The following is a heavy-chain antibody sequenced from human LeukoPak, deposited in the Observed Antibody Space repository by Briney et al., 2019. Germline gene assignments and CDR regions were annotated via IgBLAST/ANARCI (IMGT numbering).Heavy chain of an antibody. CDR3: ARVGSPAPDENWFDP. V-gene: IGHV1-18*01. Sequence: ASVKVSCKASGYTFTSYGISWVRQAPGQGLEWMGWISAYNGNTNYAQKLQGRVTMTTDTSTSTAYMELRSLRSDDTAVYYCARVGSPAPDENWFDPWGQGTLVTVSS. D-gene: IGHD2-2*01. J-gene: IGHJ5*02. CDR1: GYTFTSYG. CDR2: ISAYNGNT.